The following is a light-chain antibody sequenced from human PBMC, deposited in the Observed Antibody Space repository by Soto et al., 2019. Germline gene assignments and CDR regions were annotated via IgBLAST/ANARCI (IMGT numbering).Light chain of an antibody. J-gene: IGLJ1*01. V-gene: IGLV1-40*01. CDR3: QSYDSSLIYV. Sequence: VVTQPPSVSGAPGQRVTISCTGSSSNIGAGYDVHWYQQLPGTAPKLLIYGNINRPSGVPDRFSGSQSGTSASLAITGLQAEDETDYYCQSYDSSLIYVFGTGTKVTVL. CDR1: SSNIGAGYD. CDR2: GNI.